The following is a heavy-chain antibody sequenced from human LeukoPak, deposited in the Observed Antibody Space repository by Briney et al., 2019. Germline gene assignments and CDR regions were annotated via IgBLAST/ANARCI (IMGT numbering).Heavy chain of an antibody. CDR1: GYSFTTYW. Sequence: PGESLKISCKGSGYSFTTYWIGWVRQMPGKGLEWMGIIYPGDSDTRYSPSFQGQVTISADKSISTAYLQWSSLKASDTAMYYCARLWVYCGGDCYAFDIWGQGTMVTVSS. J-gene: IGHJ3*02. CDR3: ARLWVYCGGDCYAFDI. D-gene: IGHD2-21*02. CDR2: IYPGDSDT. V-gene: IGHV5-51*01.